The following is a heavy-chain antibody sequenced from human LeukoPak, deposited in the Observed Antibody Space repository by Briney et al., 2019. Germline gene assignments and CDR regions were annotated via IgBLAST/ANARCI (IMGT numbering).Heavy chain of an antibody. D-gene: IGHD1-26*01. Sequence: PGGSLRLSCAASGFTFSSYAMNWVRQPPGKGLEWIGIIYSGGSTYYNPSLKSRVTISADTSKNQFSLKLSSVTAADTAVYYCARHEGGATNYWGQGTLVTVSS. CDR1: GFTFSSYA. CDR3: ARHEGGATNY. CDR2: IYSGGST. V-gene: IGHV4-39*01. J-gene: IGHJ4*02.